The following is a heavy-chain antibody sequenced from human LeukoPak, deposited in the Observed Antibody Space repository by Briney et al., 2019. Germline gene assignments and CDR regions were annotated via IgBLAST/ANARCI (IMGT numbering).Heavy chain of an antibody. Sequence: GGSLRLSCAASGFTFSSYSMNWVRQAPGKGLEWVSYISSSSSTIYYADSVKGRFTISRDNAKNSLYLQMNSLKTEDTAVYYCTRDLGGSGSYYPTLFDYWGQGTLVTVSS. CDR2: ISSSSSTI. CDR3: TRDLGGSGSYYPTLFDY. V-gene: IGHV3-48*04. J-gene: IGHJ4*02. D-gene: IGHD3-10*01. CDR1: GFTFSSYS.